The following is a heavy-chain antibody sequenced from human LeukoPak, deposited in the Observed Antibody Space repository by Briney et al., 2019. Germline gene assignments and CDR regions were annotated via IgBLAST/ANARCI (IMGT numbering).Heavy chain of an antibody. CDR1: GYTFTGYY. CDR2: INPNSGGT. J-gene: IGHJ4*02. D-gene: IGHD3-16*01. V-gene: IGHV1-2*04. Sequence: ASVKVSCKASGYTFTGYYMHWVRQAPGQGLEWMGWINPNSGGTNYAQKFQGWATMTRDTSISTAYMELSRLRSDDTAVYYCARDIGDHFDYWGQGTLVTVSS. CDR3: ARDIGDHFDY.